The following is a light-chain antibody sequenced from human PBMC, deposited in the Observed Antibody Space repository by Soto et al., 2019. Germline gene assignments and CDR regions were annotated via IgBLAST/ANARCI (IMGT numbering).Light chain of an antibody. CDR3: CSYAGSSTDVV. Sequence: QAVVTQPPSVSGAPGQRVIISCTGSSSNIGAGYDVHWYQQFPGTAPKLLIYGNINRPSGVPDRFSGSRSATSAALAITGLQAEDEADYYCCSYAGSSTDVVFGGGTKLTVL. CDR1: SSNIGAGYD. CDR2: GNI. J-gene: IGLJ2*01. V-gene: IGLV1-40*01.